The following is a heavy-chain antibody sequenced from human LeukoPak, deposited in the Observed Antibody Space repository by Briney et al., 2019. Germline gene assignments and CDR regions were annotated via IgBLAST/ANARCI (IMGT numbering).Heavy chain of an antibody. CDR3: ARDRRYSSSWYGDAFDI. Sequence: PGGSQRLSCAASGFTFSDYYMSWIRQAPGKGLEWVSYISSSGSTIYYADSVKGRFTISRDNAKNSLYLQMNSLRAGGTAVYYCARDRRYSSSWYGDAFDIWGQGTMVTVSS. J-gene: IGHJ3*02. D-gene: IGHD6-13*01. CDR1: GFTFSDYY. V-gene: IGHV3-11*01. CDR2: ISSSGSTI.